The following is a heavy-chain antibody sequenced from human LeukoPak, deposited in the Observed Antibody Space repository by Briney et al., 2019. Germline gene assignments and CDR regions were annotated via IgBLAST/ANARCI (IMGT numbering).Heavy chain of an antibody. CDR3: ARGGTVRNGMDV. CDR2: IYYSGST. Sequence: SETLSFNCTVSGGSISSYYWSWIRQPPGKGLEWFGYIYYSGSTNYNPSLKSRVTISVDTSRNQFSLKLSSVTAADTAVYYCARGGTVRNGMDVWGQGTTVTVSS. V-gene: IGHV4-59*01. CDR1: GGSISSYY. J-gene: IGHJ6*02. D-gene: IGHD1-26*01.